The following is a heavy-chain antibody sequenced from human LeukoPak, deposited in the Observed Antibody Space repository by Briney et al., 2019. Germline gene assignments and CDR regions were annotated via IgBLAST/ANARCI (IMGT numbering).Heavy chain of an antibody. CDR3: ARHGNYDTSGDDVSDI. D-gene: IGHD3-22*01. Sequence: SETLSLTCTVSGYSISGGYYWGWIRQPPGKGLEWIGSIYHSGTTYYNPSLKSRVTTSVDTSKNQLSLKLTSVTAADTAVYYCARHGNYDTSGDDVSDIWGQGTMVTVSS. V-gene: IGHV4-38-2*02. J-gene: IGHJ3*02. CDR2: IYHSGTT. CDR1: GYSISGGYY.